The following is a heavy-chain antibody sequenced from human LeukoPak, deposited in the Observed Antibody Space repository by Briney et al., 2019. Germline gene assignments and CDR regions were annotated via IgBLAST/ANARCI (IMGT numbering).Heavy chain of an antibody. D-gene: IGHD4-17*01. CDR1: GYTFTSYG. CDR2: ISAYNGNT. V-gene: IGHV1-18*01. CDR3: ARGDYGDYEIYDAFDI. Sequence: GASVKVFCKASGYTFTSYGISWVRQAPGQGLEWMGWISAYNGNTNYAQKLQGRVTMTTDTSTSTAYMELRSLRSDDTAVYYCARGDYGDYEIYDAFDIWGQGTMVTVSS. J-gene: IGHJ3*02.